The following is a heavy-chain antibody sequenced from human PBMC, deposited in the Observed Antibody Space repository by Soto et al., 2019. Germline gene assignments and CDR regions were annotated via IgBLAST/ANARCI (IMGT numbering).Heavy chain of an antibody. CDR1: GGSMSNYY. D-gene: IGHD2-21*01. J-gene: IGHJ4*02. V-gene: IGHV4-59*01. Sequence: QVQLQESGPGLVKHSETLSLTCTVSGGSMSNYYWSWVRQPPGKGLEWIGYIYFSGSTNYNPSLKSRVTISVDTSKNQFSLKVSSVTAADTAVYYCARGLGGGNSAHDWGQGTLVTVTS. CDR2: IYFSGST. CDR3: ARGLGGGNSAHD.